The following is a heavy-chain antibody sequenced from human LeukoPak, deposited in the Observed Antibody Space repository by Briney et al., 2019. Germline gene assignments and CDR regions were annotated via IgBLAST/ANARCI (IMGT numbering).Heavy chain of an antibody. CDR3: AGTAKKYYYYYGMDV. CDR2: IYYSGST. J-gene: IGHJ6*02. D-gene: IGHD5-18*01. CDR1: GGSISSGGYY. V-gene: IGHV4-31*03. Sequence: PSQTLSLTCTVSGGSISSGGYYWSWIRQHPGKGLEWIGYIYYSGSTYYNPSLKSRVTISVDTSKNQFSLKLSSVTAADTAVYYCAGTAKKYYYYYGMDVWGQGTTVTVSS.